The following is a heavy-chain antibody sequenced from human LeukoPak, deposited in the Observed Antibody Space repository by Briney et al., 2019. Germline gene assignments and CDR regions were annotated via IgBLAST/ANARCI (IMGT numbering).Heavy chain of an antibody. CDR3: ARDKEARMVRGVRTPLTKHTKFDN. CDR1: GFTVSGNY. J-gene: IGHJ4*02. CDR2: IYSGGST. D-gene: IGHD3-10*01. V-gene: IGHV3-66*01. Sequence: GGSLRLSCAASGFTVSGNYMSWVRQAPGKGLERVSVIYSGGSTYYADSVKGRFTISRDNSKNTLSLQMNGLRVEDTAVYYCARDKEARMVRGVRTPLTKHTKFDNWGQGTLVTVSS.